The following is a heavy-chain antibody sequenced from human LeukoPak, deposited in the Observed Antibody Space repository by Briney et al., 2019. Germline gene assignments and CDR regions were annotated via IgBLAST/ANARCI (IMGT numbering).Heavy chain of an antibody. Sequence: GASVKVSCKASGYTFTSYDINWVRQATGQGLEWMGWMNPNSGNTGYAQKFQGRVTITRNTSISTAYMELSSLRSEDTAVYYCARVTGQQLVGGAIYYYYYYMDVWGKGTTVTVSS. V-gene: IGHV1-8*03. J-gene: IGHJ6*03. CDR2: MNPNSGNT. CDR1: GYTFTSYD. D-gene: IGHD6-13*01. CDR3: ARVTGQQLVGGAIYYYYYYMDV.